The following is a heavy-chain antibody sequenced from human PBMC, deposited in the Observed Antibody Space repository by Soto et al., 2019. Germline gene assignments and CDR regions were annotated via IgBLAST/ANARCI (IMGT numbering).Heavy chain of an antibody. J-gene: IGHJ6*02. Sequence: ASVKVSCKASGYTFTSYYMHWVRQAPGQGLEWMGWINPNSGGTNYAQKFQGWVTMTRDTSISTAYMELSRLRSDDTAVYYCAREAPRLAAAGTYHYGMAVWGQGTTVTVAS. CDR1: GYTFTSYY. V-gene: IGHV1-2*04. CDR2: INPNSGGT. D-gene: IGHD6-13*01. CDR3: AREAPRLAAAGTYHYGMAV.